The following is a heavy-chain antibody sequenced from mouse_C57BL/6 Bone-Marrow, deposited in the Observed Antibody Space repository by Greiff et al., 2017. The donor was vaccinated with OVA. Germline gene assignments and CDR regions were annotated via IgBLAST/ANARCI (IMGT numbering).Heavy chain of an antibody. CDR3: ARDWNYGSSYERYFDV. V-gene: IGHV5-4*01. J-gene: IGHJ1*03. D-gene: IGHD1-1*01. CDR2: ISDGGSYT. CDR1: GFTFSSYA. Sequence: EVNVVESGGGLVKPGGSLKLSCAASGFTFSSYAMSWVRQTPEKRLEWVATISDGGSYTYYPDNVKGRFTISRDNAKNNLYLQMSHLKSEDTAMYYCARDWNYGSSYERYFDVWGTGTTVTVSS.